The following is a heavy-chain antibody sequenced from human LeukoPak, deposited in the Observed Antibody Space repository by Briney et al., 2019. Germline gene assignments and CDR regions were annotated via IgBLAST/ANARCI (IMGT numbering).Heavy chain of an antibody. CDR3: ARVARTIFGVGMDV. CDR2: TYYRSKWYN. Sequence: SQTLSLTCAISGDSVSSNSTAWNWIRQSPSRGLEWLGRTYYRSKWYNDYAVSVKSRITINPDTSKNQFSLQLNSVTPEDTAVYYCARVARTIFGVGMDVWGKGTTVAVSS. D-gene: IGHD3-3*01. CDR1: GDSVSSNSTA. V-gene: IGHV6-1*01. J-gene: IGHJ6*04.